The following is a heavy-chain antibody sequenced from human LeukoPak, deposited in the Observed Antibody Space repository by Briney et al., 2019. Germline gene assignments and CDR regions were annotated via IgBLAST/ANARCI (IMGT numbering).Heavy chain of an antibody. D-gene: IGHD2-8*01. V-gene: IGHV3-66*01. Sequence: GGSLRPSCAVSGFTVRSNYISWVRQAPGKGLEWVSVIYSGGTRHYGDSVKDRFTISRDNSKNTVYLQMDSLRVEDTAVYYCARGLMWGFESWGQGTLVTVSS. CDR1: GFTVRSNY. J-gene: IGHJ5*01. CDR2: IYSGGTR. CDR3: ARGLMWGFES.